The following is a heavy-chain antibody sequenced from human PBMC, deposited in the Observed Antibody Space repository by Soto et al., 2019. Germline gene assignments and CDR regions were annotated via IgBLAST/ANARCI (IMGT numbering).Heavy chain of an antibody. CDR3: ARGVVVPAGYNYYMEV. J-gene: IGHJ6*03. Sequence: ASVKVSCKASGYTFTGYYIHWVRQAPGQGLEWMGWINPNSGGTNYAQKFQGWVTMTRDTSISTAYMELSRLRSDDTAVYYCARGVVVPAGYNYYMEVWGKGTTVTVSS. CDR1: GYTFTGYY. V-gene: IGHV1-2*04. D-gene: IGHD2-2*01. CDR2: INPNSGGT.